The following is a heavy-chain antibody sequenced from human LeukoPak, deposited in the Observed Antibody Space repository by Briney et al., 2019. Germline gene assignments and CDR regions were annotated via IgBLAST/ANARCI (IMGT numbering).Heavy chain of an antibody. CDR2: ISDIGRI. J-gene: IGHJ4*02. CDR3: AGHHPRNTVDF. CDR1: GGSISSYY. Sequence: ASETLSLTCTVSGGSISSYYWSWIRQPPGKGLEWIAYISDIGRIHYNPSLKSRVTISLDTSKNQFSLKLRSVPAADTAVYYCAGHHPRNTVDFWGQGTLVTVSS. D-gene: IGHD2-8*02. V-gene: IGHV4-59*08.